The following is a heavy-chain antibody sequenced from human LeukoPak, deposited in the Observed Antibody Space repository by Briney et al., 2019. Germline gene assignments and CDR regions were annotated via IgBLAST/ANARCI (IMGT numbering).Heavy chain of an antibody. CDR3: AQEGEWTTTVSPFDY. Sequence: PGGSLRLSCAASGFTFSSYATSWVRQAPGKGLEWVSGISGSGGSTYYADSVKGRFTISRDNSKNTLYLQMNSLRAEDTAVYYYAQEGEWTTTVSPFDYWGQGTLVTVSS. D-gene: IGHD4-17*01. CDR2: ISGSGGST. V-gene: IGHV3-23*01. J-gene: IGHJ4*02. CDR1: GFTFSSYA.